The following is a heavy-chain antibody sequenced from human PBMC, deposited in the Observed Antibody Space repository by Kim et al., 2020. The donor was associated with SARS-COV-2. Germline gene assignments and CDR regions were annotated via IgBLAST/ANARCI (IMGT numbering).Heavy chain of an antibody. J-gene: IGHJ4*02. CDR3: ARGGPGDSSP. V-gene: IGHV1-69*04. CDR2: IA. D-gene: IGHD3-22*01. Sequence: IANDAQKCQGRVTITADKSTSTAYMELSSLRSEDTAVYYCARGGPGDSSPWGQGTLVTVSS.